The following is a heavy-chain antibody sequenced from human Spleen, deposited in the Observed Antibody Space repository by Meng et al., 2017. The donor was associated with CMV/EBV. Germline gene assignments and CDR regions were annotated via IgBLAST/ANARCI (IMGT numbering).Heavy chain of an antibody. J-gene: IGHJ6*02. D-gene: IGHD1-26*01. CDR1: GGTFSSYA. CDR2: IIPIFGTA. Sequence: SVKVSCKASGGTFSSYAISWVRQAPGQGLEWMGGIIPIFGTANYAQKFQGRVTITTDESTSTAYMELSSLRSEDTAVYYCARDRSGSYLGHYGMDVWGQGTTVTVSS. V-gene: IGHV1-69*05. CDR3: ARDRSGSYLGHYGMDV.